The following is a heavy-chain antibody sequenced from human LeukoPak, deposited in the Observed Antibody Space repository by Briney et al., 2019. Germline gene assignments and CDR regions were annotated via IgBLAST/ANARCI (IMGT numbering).Heavy chain of an antibody. D-gene: IGHD3-16*01. V-gene: IGHV3-48*04. CDR2: IRSSGSTT. CDR1: GFIFSAYI. Sequence: GGSLRLSCADSGFIFSAYIMDWVRQAPGKGLEWVSYIRSSGSTTYYADSVKGRFTISRDNAKDSLYLQMNSLRAEDTAVYYCVRVGNSLNYFDCWGQGTLVTVSS. CDR3: VRVGNSLNYFDC. J-gene: IGHJ4*02.